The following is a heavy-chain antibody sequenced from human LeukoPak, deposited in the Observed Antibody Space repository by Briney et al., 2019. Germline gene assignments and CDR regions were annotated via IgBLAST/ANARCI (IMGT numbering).Heavy chain of an antibody. V-gene: IGHV1-18*01. D-gene: IGHD3-3*01. CDR2: ISAYNGNT. CDR3: ARGFPAYYDFWSGPDYYFDY. CDR1: GYTFTSYG. J-gene: IGHJ4*02. Sequence: ASVKVSCKASGYTFTSYGISWVRQAPGQGLEWMGWISAYNGNTNYAQKLQGRVTMTTDTSTSTAYMELRSLRSDDTAVYYCARGFPAYYDFWSGPDYYFDYWGLGTLVTVSS.